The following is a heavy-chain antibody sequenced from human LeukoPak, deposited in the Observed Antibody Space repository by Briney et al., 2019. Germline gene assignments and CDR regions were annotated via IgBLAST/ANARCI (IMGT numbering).Heavy chain of an antibody. CDR1: GYTFTSYG. CDR2: INPSGGST. Sequence: GASVKVSCKASGYTFTSYGISWVRQAPGQGLEWMGIINPSGGSTSYAQKFQGRVTMTRDTSTSTVYMELSSLRSEDTAVYYCARAGSSWFDPWGQGTLVTVSS. CDR3: ARAGSSWFDP. D-gene: IGHD3-10*01. J-gene: IGHJ5*02. V-gene: IGHV1-46*01.